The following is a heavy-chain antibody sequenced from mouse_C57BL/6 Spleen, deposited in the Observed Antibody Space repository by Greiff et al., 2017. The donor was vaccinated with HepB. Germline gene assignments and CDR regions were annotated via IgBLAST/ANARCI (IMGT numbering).Heavy chain of an antibody. V-gene: IGHV1-64*01. Sequence: QVQLQQSGAELVKPGASVKLSCKASGYTFTSYWMHWVKQRPGQGLEWIGMIHPNSGSTNYNEKFKSKATLTVDKSSSTAYMQLSSLTSEDSAVYYCAREDDYDYFDYWGQGTTLTVSS. CDR3: AREDDYDYFDY. CDR1: GYTFTSYW. D-gene: IGHD2-4*01. CDR2: IHPNSGST. J-gene: IGHJ2*01.